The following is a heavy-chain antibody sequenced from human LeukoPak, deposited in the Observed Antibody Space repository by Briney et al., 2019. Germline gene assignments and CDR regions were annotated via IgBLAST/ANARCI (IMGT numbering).Heavy chain of an antibody. J-gene: IGHJ5*02. V-gene: IGHV3-74*01. CDR1: GFTFSNYW. D-gene: IGHD3-22*01. Sequence: GGSLRLSCAASGFTFSNYWMHWVRQAPGKGLVWVSRINSDGINTGHADSVKGRFTISRDNAKNTLNLQMNSLRAEDTAVYYCARDLGQYYDTSDNWFDPWGQGTLVTVSS. CDR3: ARDLGQYYDTSDNWFDP. CDR2: INSDGINT.